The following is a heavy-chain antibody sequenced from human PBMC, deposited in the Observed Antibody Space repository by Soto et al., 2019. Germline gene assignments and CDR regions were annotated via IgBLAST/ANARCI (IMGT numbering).Heavy chain of an antibody. CDR1: GYSFTSYW. J-gene: IGHJ6*02. CDR3: CVEMATIGSYYYYAMDV. D-gene: IGHD5-12*01. CDR2: IYPGDSDT. Sequence: GESLKISCKGSGYSFTSYWIGWVRQMPGKGLEWMGIIYPGDSDTRYSPSFQGQVTISADKSISTAYLQWSSLKASDTAMYYCCVEMATIGSYYYYAMDVWGQGTTVTVSS. V-gene: IGHV5-51*01.